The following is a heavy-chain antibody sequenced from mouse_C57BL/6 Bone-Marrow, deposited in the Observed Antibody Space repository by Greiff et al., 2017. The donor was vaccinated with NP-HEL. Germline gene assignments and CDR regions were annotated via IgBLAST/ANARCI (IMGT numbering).Heavy chain of an antibody. V-gene: IGHV7-3*01. D-gene: IGHD1-1*01. J-gene: IGHJ2*01. CDR1: GFTFTDYY. CDR2: IRNRANGYTT. Sequence: VQLKESGGGLVQPGGSLSLSCAASGFTFTDYYMSWVRQPPGKALEWLGFIRNRANGYTTAYSASVKGRFTISRDNSQSIHYLQMNALRAEDSATYYCARSIYYCGSSSLFDYWGQGTTLTVSS. CDR3: ARSIYYCGSSSLFDY.